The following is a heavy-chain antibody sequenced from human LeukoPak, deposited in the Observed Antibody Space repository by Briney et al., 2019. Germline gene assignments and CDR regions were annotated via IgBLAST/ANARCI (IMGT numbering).Heavy chain of an antibody. CDR1: GFTFSSYA. CDR2: ISDSGGTT. Sequence: GGSLRLSCAASGFTFSSYAMSWVRQAPGKGLEWVSYISDSGGTTYYADSVKGRFTICRDNSKNTLCLQMNSLRAEDTAIYYCAKSRSGTYYHFDYWGQGTLVTVSS. V-gene: IGHV3-23*01. J-gene: IGHJ4*02. CDR3: AKSRSGTYYHFDY. D-gene: IGHD1-26*01.